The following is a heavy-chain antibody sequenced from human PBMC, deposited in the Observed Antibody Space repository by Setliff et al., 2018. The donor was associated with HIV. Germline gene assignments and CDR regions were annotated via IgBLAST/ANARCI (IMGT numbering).Heavy chain of an antibody. CDR2: INPGNGNT. D-gene: IGHD3-3*01. CDR3: ARDERDYDFWNGYAYYMDV. Sequence: ASVKVSCKASGYTFTSYAIRWVRQAPGQRLEWMGWINPGNGNTKYSQNFQGRVTITRDTSATTVYMELSSLRSEDTAVYYCARDERDYDFWNGYAYYMDVWGKGTTVT. V-gene: IGHV1-3*01. CDR1: GYTFTSYA. J-gene: IGHJ6*03.